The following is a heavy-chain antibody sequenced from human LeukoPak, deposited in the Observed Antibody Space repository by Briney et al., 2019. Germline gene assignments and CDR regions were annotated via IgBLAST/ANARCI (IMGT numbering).Heavy chain of an antibody. Sequence: GASVKVSCKASGYTFTSYGISWVRQAPGQGLEWMGIINPSGGSTSYAQKFQGRVTMTRDTSTSTVYMELSSLRSEDTAVYYCARDPRNSGSYYASGSFDYWGQGTLVTVSS. CDR2: INPSGGST. CDR1: GYTFTSYG. CDR3: ARDPRNSGSYYASGSFDY. J-gene: IGHJ4*02. V-gene: IGHV1-46*01. D-gene: IGHD1-26*01.